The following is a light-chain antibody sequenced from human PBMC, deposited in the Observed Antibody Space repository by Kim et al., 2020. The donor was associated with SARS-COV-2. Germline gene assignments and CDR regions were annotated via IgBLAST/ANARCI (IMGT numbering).Light chain of an antibody. CDR2: QDS. J-gene: IGLJ3*02. Sequence: VSGAPGQTASITCSGEKLGDKYACWYQQKPGQSPVLVIYQDSKRPSGIPGRVAGSNSGNTATLTISGTQAMDEADYYCQAWDSTWVFGGGTQLTVL. CDR1: KLGDKY. CDR3: QAWDSTWV. V-gene: IGLV3-1*01.